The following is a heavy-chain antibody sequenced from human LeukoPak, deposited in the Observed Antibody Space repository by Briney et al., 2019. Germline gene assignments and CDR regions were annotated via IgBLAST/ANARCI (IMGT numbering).Heavy chain of an antibody. CDR2: IYHSGST. J-gene: IGHJ6*02. D-gene: IGHD4-17*01. CDR3: ARGSVNHYYTMDV. Sequence: PSETLSLTCAVSGGSISSSNWWSWVRQPPGKGLEWIGEIYHSGSTNYNPSLKSRVTISVDKSKNQFSLKLSSVTAADTALYYCARGSVNHYYTMDVWGQGTTVTVSS. V-gene: IGHV4-4*02. CDR1: GGSISSSNW.